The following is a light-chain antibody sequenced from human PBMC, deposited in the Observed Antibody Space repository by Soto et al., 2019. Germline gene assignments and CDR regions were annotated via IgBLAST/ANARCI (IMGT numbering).Light chain of an antibody. CDR2: SNN. CDR3: AAWDDSLNGYV. J-gene: IGLJ1*01. Sequence: QSALTQPPSASGTPGLRVTISCSGSSSNIGSNTVNWYQQLPGTAPKLLIYSNNQRPSGVPDRFSGSKSGTSASLAISGLQSEDEADYYCAAWDDSLNGYVFGTGTKVTV. CDR1: SSNIGSNT. V-gene: IGLV1-44*01.